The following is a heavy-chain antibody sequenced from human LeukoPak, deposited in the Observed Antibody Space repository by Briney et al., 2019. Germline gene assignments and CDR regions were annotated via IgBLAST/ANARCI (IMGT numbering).Heavy chain of an antibody. CDR3: ARSYYYDSSGYPDDAFDI. V-gene: IGHV4-59*10. Sequence: SETLSLTCAVYGGSFSSYYWSWIRQPAGKGLEWIGRIYTSGSTNYNPSLKSRVTIPVDTSKNQFSLRLSSVTAADTAVYYCARSYYYDSSGYPDDAFDIWGQGTMVTVSS. CDR2: IYTSGST. D-gene: IGHD3-22*01. CDR1: GGSFSSYY. J-gene: IGHJ3*02.